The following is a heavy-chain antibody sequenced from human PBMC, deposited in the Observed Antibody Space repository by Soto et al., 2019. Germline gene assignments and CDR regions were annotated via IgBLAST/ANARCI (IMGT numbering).Heavy chain of an antibody. J-gene: IGHJ4*02. CDR3: ARRLSWQLPFDA. Sequence: SETLSLTCTVSGESMINTNHYWGWIRQPPGKGLEWIATIVPIGLTYYNTSLMSRVSISVDTSKNQFSRRLRSVTAAETAFYFCARRLSWQLPFDAWGQGALVTVSS. CDR1: GESMINTNHY. CDR2: IVPIGLT. V-gene: IGHV4-39*01. D-gene: IGHD6-6*01.